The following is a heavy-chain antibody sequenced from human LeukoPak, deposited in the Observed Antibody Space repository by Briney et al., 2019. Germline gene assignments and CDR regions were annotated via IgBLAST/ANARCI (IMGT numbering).Heavy chain of an antibody. CDR3: ARGGVGATRYYYYYMDV. CDR2: INQSGST. CDR1: GGSFSGYY. V-gene: IGHV4-34*01. D-gene: IGHD1-26*01. Sequence: PSETLSLTCAVYGGSFSGYYWSWIRQPPGKGLEWIGEINQSGSTNYNPSLKSRVTISVDTSKNQFSLKLSSVTAADTAVYYCARGGVGATRYYYYYMDVWGKGTTVTVSS. J-gene: IGHJ6*03.